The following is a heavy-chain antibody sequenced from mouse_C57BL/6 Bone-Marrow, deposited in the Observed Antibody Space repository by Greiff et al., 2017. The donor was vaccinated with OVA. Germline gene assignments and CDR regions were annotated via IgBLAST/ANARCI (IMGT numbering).Heavy chain of an antibody. CDR1: GFNIKDDY. D-gene: IGHD3-3*01. CDR2: IDPENGDT. CDR3: TTNPGTDY. V-gene: IGHV14-4*01. J-gene: IGHJ4*01. Sequence: VQLQQSGAELVRPGASVKLSCTASGFNIKDDYMHWVKQRPEQGLEWIGWIDPENGDTEYASKFQGKATITADTSSNTAYLQLSSLTSEDTAVYYCTTNPGTDYWGQGTSVTVSS.